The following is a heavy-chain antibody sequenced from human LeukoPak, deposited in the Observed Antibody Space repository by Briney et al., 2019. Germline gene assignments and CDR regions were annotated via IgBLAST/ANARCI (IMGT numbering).Heavy chain of an antibody. CDR3: AGEYSSAAGF. CDR1: SGSIRSSSYH. V-gene: IGHV4-39*02. D-gene: IGHD6-19*01. Sequence: SETLSLTCTVSSGSIRSSSYHWGWIRQPPGKGLEWIGSIFYSGTTYYNPSLKSRVTISIDTSKNQFSLKLSSVTAAGTAVYYCAGEYSSAAGFWGQGTLVTVSS. J-gene: IGHJ1*01. CDR2: IFYSGTT.